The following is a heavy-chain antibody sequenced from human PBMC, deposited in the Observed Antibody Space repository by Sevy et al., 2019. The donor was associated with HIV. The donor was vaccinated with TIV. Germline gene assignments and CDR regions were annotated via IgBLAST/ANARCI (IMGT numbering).Heavy chain of an antibody. CDR1: GFIFDDYG. Sequence: GGSQRLSCVGSGFIFDDYGMHWVRQAPGKGLEWVALISHDGGKKYYADSVKGRFTISRDNFKNTLYLQMNTLRRDDTAAYFCTKDPPVYGDFPYGMDVWGQGTTVTVSS. J-gene: IGHJ6*02. CDR2: ISHDGGKK. D-gene: IGHD4-17*01. V-gene: IGHV3-30*18. CDR3: TKDPPVYGDFPYGMDV.